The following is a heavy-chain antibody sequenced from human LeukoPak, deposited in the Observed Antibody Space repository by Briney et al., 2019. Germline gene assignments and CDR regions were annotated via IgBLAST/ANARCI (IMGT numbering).Heavy chain of an antibody. V-gene: IGHV3-30*02. CDR3: AKREAVTVTAKWDYLDH. Sequence: GGSLRLSCAASGFTFSSYGMHWVRQAPGKGLEWVAVIWYGGSNKYYADSVKGRFTISRDNSKNTLYLQMNSLRAEDTAVYYCAKREAVTVTAKWDYLDHWGQGVLVTVSS. D-gene: IGHD6-19*01. J-gene: IGHJ4*02. CDR1: GFTFSSYG. CDR2: IWYGGSNK.